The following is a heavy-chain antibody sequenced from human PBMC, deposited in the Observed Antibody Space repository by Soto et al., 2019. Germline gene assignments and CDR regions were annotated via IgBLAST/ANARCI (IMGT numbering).Heavy chain of an antibody. CDR1: GFTFSNAW. CDR3: TIPYYDFWSGYFPYYFDY. V-gene: IGHV3-15*01. D-gene: IGHD3-3*01. J-gene: IGHJ4*02. CDR2: IKSKTDGGTT. Sequence: GGSLRLPCAASGFTFSNAWMSWVRQAPGKGLEWVGRIKSKTDGGTTDYAAPVKGRFTISRNDSKNTLYLQMNSLKTEDIAVYYCTIPYYDFWSGYFPYYFDYWGQGALDTVSS.